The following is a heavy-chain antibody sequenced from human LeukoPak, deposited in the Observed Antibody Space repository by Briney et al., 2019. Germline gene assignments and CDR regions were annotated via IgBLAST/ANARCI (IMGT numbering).Heavy chain of an antibody. D-gene: IGHD2-15*01. CDR2: ITSSSSYI. J-gene: IGHJ3*02. Sequence: GGSLRLSCAASGFTFSSYNMNWVRQAPGKGLEWVSYITSSSSYIYCAGSVKGRFTISRDNAKNSLYLQMNSLRAEDTAVYYCASRTIQNIGLGYCSGGSCRRAFDIWGQGTMVTVSS. V-gene: IGHV3-21*01. CDR3: ASRTIQNIGLGYCSGGSCRRAFDI. CDR1: GFTFSSYN.